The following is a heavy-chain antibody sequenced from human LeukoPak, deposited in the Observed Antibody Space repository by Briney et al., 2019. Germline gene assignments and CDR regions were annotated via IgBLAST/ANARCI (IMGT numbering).Heavy chain of an antibody. Sequence: SQTLSLTCTVSGGSISSGDYYWSWIRQPPGKGLEWIGYIYYSGSTNYNPSLKSRVTISVDTSKNQFSLKLSSVTAADTAVYYCARHASYYYDSSPFDIWGQGTMVTVSS. V-gene: IGHV4-30-4*08. D-gene: IGHD3-22*01. CDR3: ARHASYYYDSSPFDI. CDR1: GGSISSGDYY. CDR2: IYYSGST. J-gene: IGHJ3*02.